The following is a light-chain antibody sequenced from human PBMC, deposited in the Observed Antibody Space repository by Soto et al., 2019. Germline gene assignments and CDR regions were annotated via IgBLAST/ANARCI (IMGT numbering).Light chain of an antibody. CDR1: SSDVGGYDY. J-gene: IGLJ1*01. CDR3: CSDAGNSRV. Sequence: QSALTQPRSVSGSPGQSVTLSCTGTSSDVGGYDYVSWYQQHPDKAPKLIIYDVSRRPSGVPDRFSGSKSDNTASLTISGLQAEDDADYYCCSDAGNSRVFGTGTKLTVL. CDR2: DVS. V-gene: IGLV2-11*01.